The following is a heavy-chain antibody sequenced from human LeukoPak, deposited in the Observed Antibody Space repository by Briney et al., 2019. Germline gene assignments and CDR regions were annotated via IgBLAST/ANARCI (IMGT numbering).Heavy chain of an antibody. CDR1: GFTFSSYE. CDR2: ITGSSSTI. Sequence: GGSLRLSCAASGFTFSSYEMNWVRQAPGKGLEWVSYITGSSSTIYYADSVKGRFTISRDNAKNSLYLQMNSLRDEDTAVYYCARVRGVTLSYHYCDYWGQGTLVTVSS. D-gene: IGHD3-10*01. V-gene: IGHV3-48*03. CDR3: ARVRGVTLSYHYCDY. J-gene: IGHJ4*02.